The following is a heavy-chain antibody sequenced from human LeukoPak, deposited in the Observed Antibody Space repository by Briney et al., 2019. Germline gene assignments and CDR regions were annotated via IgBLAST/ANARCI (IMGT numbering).Heavy chain of an antibody. Sequence: GASVKVSCKASGYTFTSYYMHWVRQAPGQGLEWMGIINPSGGSTSYAQKFQGRVTMTRDMSTSTVYMELSSLRSEDTAVYYCARGGSNSGSYYTMSYAYWGQGTLVTVSS. D-gene: IGHD1-26*01. V-gene: IGHV1-46*01. CDR3: ARGGSNSGSYYTMSYAY. CDR1: GYTFTSYY. CDR2: INPSGGST. J-gene: IGHJ4*02.